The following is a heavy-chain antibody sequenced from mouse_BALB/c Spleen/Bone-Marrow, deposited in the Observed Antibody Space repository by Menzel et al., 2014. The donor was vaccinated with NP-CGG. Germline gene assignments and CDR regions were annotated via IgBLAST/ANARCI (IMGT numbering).Heavy chain of an antibody. J-gene: IGHJ1*01. CDR2: INPYNDGT. D-gene: IGHD2-3*01. CDR1: GYTFTSYV. Sequence: SGPELVKPGASVKMSCKASGYTFTSYVMHWVKQKPGQGLEWIGYINPYNDGTKYNEKFKDKAALTSDKSSSXAXMELSRLTSEDSAVYYCARTPISDGYYWFYEVWGAGTTVPVSS. CDR3: ARTPISDGYYWFYEV. V-gene: IGHV1-14*01.